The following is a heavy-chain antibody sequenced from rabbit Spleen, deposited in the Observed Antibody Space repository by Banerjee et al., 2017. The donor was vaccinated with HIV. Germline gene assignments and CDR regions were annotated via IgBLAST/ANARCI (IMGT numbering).Heavy chain of an antibody. CDR1: GVSFSSGYD. CDR3: ARDGVDNSSPTPLNL. Sequence: QEQLEESGGDLVKPEGSLTLTCKASGVSFSSGYDMCWVRQAPGKGLEWIACIYAGSSATYYASWAKGRFTISKTSSTTVTLQMSSLTAADTGTYFCARDGVDNSSPTPLNLWGPGTLVTVS. CDR2: IYAGSSAT. V-gene: IGHV1S45*01. J-gene: IGHJ4*01. D-gene: IGHD3-1*01.